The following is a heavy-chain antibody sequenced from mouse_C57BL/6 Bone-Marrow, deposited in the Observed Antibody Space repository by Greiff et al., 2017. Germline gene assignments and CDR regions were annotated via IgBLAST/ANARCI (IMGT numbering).Heavy chain of an antibody. Sequence: VQLQQSGAELARPGASVKLSCKASGYTFTSYGISWVKQRTGQGLEWIGEIYPRSGNTYYNEKFKGKDTLTADKSSSTAYMELRSLTSEDSAVYFCARGDDYDGYFDVWGTGTTVTVSS. V-gene: IGHV1-81*01. D-gene: IGHD2-4*01. J-gene: IGHJ1*03. CDR1: GYTFTSYG. CDR3: ARGDDYDGYFDV. CDR2: IYPRSGNT.